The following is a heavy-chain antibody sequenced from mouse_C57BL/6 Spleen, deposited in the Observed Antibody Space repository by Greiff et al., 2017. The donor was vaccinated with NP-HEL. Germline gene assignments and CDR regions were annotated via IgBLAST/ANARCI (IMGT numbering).Heavy chain of an antibody. D-gene: IGHD1-1*01. CDR3: AAYGSSYAWFAY. J-gene: IGHJ3*01. CDR1: GYAFSSYW. V-gene: IGHV1-80*01. CDR2: IYPGDGDT. Sequence: QVQLQQSGAELVKPGASVKISCKASGYAFSSYWMNWVKQRPGTGLEWIGQIYPGDGDTNYNGKFKGKATLTADQSSSTAYMQLSSLTSEDSAVYYCAAYGSSYAWFAYWGQGTLVTVSA.